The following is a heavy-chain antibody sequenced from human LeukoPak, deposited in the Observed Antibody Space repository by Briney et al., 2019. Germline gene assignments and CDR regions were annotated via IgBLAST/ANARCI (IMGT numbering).Heavy chain of an antibody. CDR2: IYYSGST. CDR1: GGSISSSSYY. CDR3: ARGDCGGDCYSADYYYLDV. J-gene: IGHJ6*03. D-gene: IGHD2-21*02. Sequence: PSETLSLTCTVSGGSISSSSYYWGWIRQPPGKGLEWIGSIYYSGSTYYNPSLKSRVTISVDTSKNQFSLKLSSVTAADTAVYYCARGDCGGDCYSADYYYLDVWGKGTTVTVSS. V-gene: IGHV4-39*01.